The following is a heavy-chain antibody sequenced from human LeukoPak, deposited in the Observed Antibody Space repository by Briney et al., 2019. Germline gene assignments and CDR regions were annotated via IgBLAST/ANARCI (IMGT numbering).Heavy chain of an antibody. CDR3: ARHRYNWDPPGAFDI. Sequence: SETLSLTCTVSGGSISSYYWSWIRQPPGKGLEWIGYIYYSGSTNYNPSLKSRVTISVDTSKNQFSLKLSSVTAADTAVYYCARHRYNWDPPGAFDIWGQGTMVTVSS. D-gene: IGHD1-20*01. CDR1: GGSISSYY. CDR2: IYYSGST. V-gene: IGHV4-59*08. J-gene: IGHJ3*02.